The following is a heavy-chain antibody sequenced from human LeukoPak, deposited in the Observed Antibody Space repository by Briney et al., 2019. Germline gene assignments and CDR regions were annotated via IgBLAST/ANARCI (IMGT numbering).Heavy chain of an antibody. CDR3: AKRSAAGTVGYFDY. CDR1: GFSFSSYS. V-gene: IGHV3-9*01. D-gene: IGHD6-13*01. CDR2: ISWNSGTI. Sequence: HSGGSLRLSCAASGFSFSSYSMNWVRQAPGKGLEWVSGISWNSGTIYYADSVKGRFTISRDDAKNSLYLQMNSLRPEDTALYYCAKRSAAGTVGYFDYWGQGTLVTVSS. J-gene: IGHJ4*02.